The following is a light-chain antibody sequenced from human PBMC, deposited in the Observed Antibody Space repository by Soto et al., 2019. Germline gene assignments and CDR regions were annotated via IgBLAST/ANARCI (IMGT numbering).Light chain of an antibody. CDR1: QEGSHN. V-gene: IGKV3-15*01. CDR2: GAS. CDR3: QQYNNWPPWT. J-gene: IGKJ1*01. Sequence: EIVMTQSPATLSVSPGERANPSRRASQEGSHNLDWDQQKPGQAPRLLIYGASTRATGIPARFSGSGSGTEFTLTISSLQSEDFAVYYCQQYNNWPPWTFGQGTKVEIK.